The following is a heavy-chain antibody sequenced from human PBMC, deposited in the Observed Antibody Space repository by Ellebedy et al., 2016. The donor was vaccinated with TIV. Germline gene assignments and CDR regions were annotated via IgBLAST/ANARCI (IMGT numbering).Heavy chain of an antibody. J-gene: IGHJ4*02. V-gene: IGHV4-61*03. D-gene: IGHD3-10*01. CDR3: ARGFGNF. CDR1: GDSVSSGAYY. Sequence: MPSETLSLTCTVSGDSVSSGAYYLSWIRQPPGKRLEWIGYTYGSGNTNYNPSLKSRVTISVDTSKNNFSLKVTSITAADTAMYYCARGFGNFWGQGVLVTVSS. CDR2: TYGSGNT.